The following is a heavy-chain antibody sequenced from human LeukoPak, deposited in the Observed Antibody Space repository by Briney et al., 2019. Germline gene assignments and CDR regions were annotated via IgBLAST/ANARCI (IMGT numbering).Heavy chain of an antibody. D-gene: IGHD6-19*01. CDR1: GGSFSGYY. CDR3: ARRPGGWAYYYYYMDV. J-gene: IGHJ6*03. CDR2: INHSGST. V-gene: IGHV4-34*01. Sequence: SETLSLTCAVYGGSFSGYYWSWIRQPPGKGLEWIGEINHSGSTNYNPSLKSRVTTSLDTSKNQFSLKLSSVTAADTAVYYCARRPGGWAYYYYYMDVWGKGTTVTVSS.